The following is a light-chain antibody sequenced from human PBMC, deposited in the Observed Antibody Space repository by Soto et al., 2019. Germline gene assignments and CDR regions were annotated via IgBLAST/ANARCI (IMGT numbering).Light chain of an antibody. CDR3: TSYTNISTLI. Sequence: QSVLTQPASVSGSPGQSITISCTGTGSDVGNFNYVSWYQQHPGKAPKLMLYDFTNRPSGVSNRFSGSKSGNTASLTISGLQAEDEADYYCTSYTNISTLIFGGGTKVTVL. CDR2: DFT. CDR1: GSDVGNFNY. V-gene: IGLV2-14*03. J-gene: IGLJ2*01.